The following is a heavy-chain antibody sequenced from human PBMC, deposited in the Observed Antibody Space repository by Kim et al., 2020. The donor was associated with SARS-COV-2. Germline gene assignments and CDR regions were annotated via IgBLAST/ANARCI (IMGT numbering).Heavy chain of an antibody. D-gene: IGHD6-19*01. J-gene: IGHJ6*01. CDR2: ISYDGSNK. CDR3: ARDIASYSSGWIYYYYG. Sequence: GGSLRLSCAASGFTFSSYGMHWVRQAPGKGLEWVAVISYDGSNKNYVDSVKCRFTISRDNSKNTLYLQMNSLRAEDTAVYYCARDIASYSSGWIYYYYG. V-gene: IGHV3-30*04. CDR1: GFTFSSYG.